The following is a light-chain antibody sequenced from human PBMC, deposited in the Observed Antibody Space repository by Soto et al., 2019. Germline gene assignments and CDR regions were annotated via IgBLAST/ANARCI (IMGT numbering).Light chain of an antibody. J-gene: IGKJ4*01. CDR3: QQYSDSPLT. Sequence: EIVLTQSPGTLSLSPGERATLSCRASQTVRTNYLAWFQHKPGQAPRLLIYGASSRATVIPDRFSGSGSGTDFTLTINRLEPEDFAVYFCQQYSDSPLTFGGGTKVEIK. CDR1: QTVRTNY. V-gene: IGKV3-20*01. CDR2: GAS.